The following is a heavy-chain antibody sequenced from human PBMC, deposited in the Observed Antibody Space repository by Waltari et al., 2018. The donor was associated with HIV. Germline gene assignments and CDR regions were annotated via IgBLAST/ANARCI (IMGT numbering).Heavy chain of an antibody. CDR3: VALKTVTGTIDN. CDR1: TGYISQTFY. D-gene: IGHD1-1*01. J-gene: IGHJ4*02. V-gene: IGHV4-39*01. Sequence: QLQLQESGSALVKPPDTLSLTCTVPTGYISQTFYWGWVRQFPGTGLEWIGAVYSNGVTHYAPSLKSRIGLYVDRSKNQFSLTLTAVTAADTSQYFCVALKTVTGTIDNWGQGTLVTVAS. CDR2: VYSNGVT.